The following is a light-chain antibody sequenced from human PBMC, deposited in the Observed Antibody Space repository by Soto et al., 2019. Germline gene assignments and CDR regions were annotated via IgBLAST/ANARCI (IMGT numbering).Light chain of an antibody. CDR3: QAWDSTTRGV. CDR2: QDR. V-gene: IGLV3-1*01. J-gene: IGLJ2*01. CDR1: KLGDKY. Sequence: SYELTQPPSVSVSPGQTASITCSGDKLGDKYACWYQQKPGQSPVLVIYQDRKRPSGIPERFSGSNSGNTATLTISGTQALDEADYYCQAWDSTTRGVFGGGTKLTVL.